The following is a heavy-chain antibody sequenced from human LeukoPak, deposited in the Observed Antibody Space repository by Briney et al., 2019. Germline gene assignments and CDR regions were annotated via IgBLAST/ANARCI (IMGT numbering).Heavy chain of an antibody. J-gene: IGHJ5*02. CDR3: AESRPDYGDYPGWFDP. Sequence: ASVKVSCKASGYTFTGYYMHWVRQAPGQGLEWVGWIKPNSGGTNYAQKFQGRVTMTRDTSISTAYMELSRLRSDDTAVYYCAESRPDYGDYPGWFDPWGQGTLVTVSS. CDR2: IKPNSGGT. D-gene: IGHD4-17*01. CDR1: GYTFTGYY. V-gene: IGHV1-2*02.